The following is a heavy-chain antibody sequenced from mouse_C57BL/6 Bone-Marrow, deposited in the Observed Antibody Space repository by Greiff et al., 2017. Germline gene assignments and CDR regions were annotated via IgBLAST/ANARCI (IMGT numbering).Heavy chain of an antibody. Sequence: VQLQQSGAELARPGASVKLSCKASGYTFTSYGISWVKQRTGQGLEWIGEIYPRSGNTYYNEKFKGKATLTADKSSSTAYMELRSLTSEDSAVYFCARPSYDYGSSPPYFDYWGQGTTLTVSS. CDR2: IYPRSGNT. D-gene: IGHD1-1*01. CDR1: GYTFTSYG. J-gene: IGHJ2*01. CDR3: ARPSYDYGSSPPYFDY. V-gene: IGHV1-81*01.